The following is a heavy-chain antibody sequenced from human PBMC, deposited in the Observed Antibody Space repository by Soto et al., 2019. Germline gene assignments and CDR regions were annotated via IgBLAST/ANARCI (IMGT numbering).Heavy chain of an antibody. CDR2: INTDNGNT. CDR3: ARQGDSRIVRDTFDI. D-gene: IGHD3-22*01. CDR1: GYTFTHYA. V-gene: IGHV1-3*04. Sequence: QVQLVQSGAEVKQSGASVKVSCKSSGYTFTHYAMHWVRQAPGQGLEWLGWINTDNGNTAFSPKFQGRVSITMDTSASTAYVDLSRLISEDTGVYYCARQGDSRIVRDTFDIWGQGTLVTVAS. J-gene: IGHJ3*02.